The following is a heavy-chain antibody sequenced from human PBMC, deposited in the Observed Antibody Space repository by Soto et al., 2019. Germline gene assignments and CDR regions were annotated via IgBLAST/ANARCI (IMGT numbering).Heavy chain of an antibody. CDR1: GYTFTSYD. V-gene: IGHV1-8*01. CDR3: ARVEIERDGDYHNWFDP. D-gene: IGHD4-17*01. Sequence: QVQLVQSGAEVKKPGASVKVSCKASGYTFTSYDINWVRQATGQGLEWMGWMNPNSGNTGYAQKFQGRVTMTRNTSISTAYMELSSLRSEDTAVYYCARVEIERDGDYHNWFDPWGQGTLVTVSS. J-gene: IGHJ5*02. CDR2: MNPNSGNT.